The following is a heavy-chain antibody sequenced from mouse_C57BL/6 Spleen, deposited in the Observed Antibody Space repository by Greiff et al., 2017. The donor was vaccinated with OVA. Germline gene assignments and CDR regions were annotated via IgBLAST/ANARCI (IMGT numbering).Heavy chain of an antibody. V-gene: IGHV1-50*01. CDR3: ARYPSYDYDAD. CDR1: GYTFTSYW. Sequence: VKLQQPGAELVKPGASVKLSCKASGYTFTSYWMQWVKQRPGQGLEWIGEIDPSDSYTNYNQKFKGKATLTVDTSSSTAYMQLSSLTSEDSAVYYCARYPSYDYDADWGQGTLVTVSA. CDR2: IDPSDSYT. D-gene: IGHD2-4*01. J-gene: IGHJ3*01.